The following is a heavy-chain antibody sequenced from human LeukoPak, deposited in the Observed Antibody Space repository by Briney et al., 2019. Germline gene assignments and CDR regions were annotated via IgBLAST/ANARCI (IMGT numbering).Heavy chain of an antibody. J-gene: IGHJ4*02. CDR1: GFTFSTYG. Sequence: PGGSLRLSCAASGFTFSTYGMSWVRQAPGKGLEWVANIKQDGSEKYYVDSVKGRFTISRDNAKNSLYLQMNSLRAEDTAMYYCARDSAGNDYWGQGPLVTVSS. V-gene: IGHV3-7*01. CDR3: ARDSAGNDY. CDR2: IKQDGSEK. D-gene: IGHD6-13*01.